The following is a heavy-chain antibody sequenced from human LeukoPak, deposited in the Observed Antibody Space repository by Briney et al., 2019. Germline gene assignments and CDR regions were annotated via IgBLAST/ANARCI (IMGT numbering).Heavy chain of an antibody. J-gene: IGHJ3*01. Sequence: CETLPVTRTVSGGSISTYYWSWIRQPPGKGLEWIGYIYYSGSTNYNPSLKSRVTISVDTSKNQVFLNLSSVTAADTAVYYCARTGSHSGISYGTFDFWGQGALGSASS. CDR1: GGSISTYY. CDR3: ARTGSHSGISYGTFDF. V-gene: IGHV4-59*08. D-gene: IGHD1-26*01. CDR2: IYYSGST.